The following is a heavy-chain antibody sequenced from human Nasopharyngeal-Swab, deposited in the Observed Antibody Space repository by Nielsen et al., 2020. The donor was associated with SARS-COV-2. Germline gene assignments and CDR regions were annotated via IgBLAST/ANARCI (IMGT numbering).Heavy chain of an antibody. CDR2: INNDGGDT. Sequence: GGSLRLSCAASGFTFSNYWMHWVRQAPGEGLVWVSRINNDGGDTIYADSVRGRFTISRDNAKNSLYLQMNSLRDEDTALYHCVRPLRGTGTPDSWGQGTLVTVSS. J-gene: IGHJ4*02. CDR3: VRPLRGTGTPDS. D-gene: IGHD1-1*01. CDR1: GFTFSNYW. V-gene: IGHV3-74*01.